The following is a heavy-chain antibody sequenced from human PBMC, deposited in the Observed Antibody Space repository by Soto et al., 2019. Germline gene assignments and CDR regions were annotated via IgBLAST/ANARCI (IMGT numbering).Heavy chain of an antibody. CDR1: GHTFSTYG. Sequence: GASVKVSCKASGHTFSTYGIHWVRQAPGQRLEWMGWINAGNGNTKYSQKFQGRVTITMDTSASTAYMELSSLKSEDTAVYYCARANTAVSGTGVDPWGQGTPVTVSS. D-gene: IGHD6-19*01. J-gene: IGHJ5*02. V-gene: IGHV1-3*01. CDR3: ARANTAVSGTGVDP. CDR2: INAGNGNT.